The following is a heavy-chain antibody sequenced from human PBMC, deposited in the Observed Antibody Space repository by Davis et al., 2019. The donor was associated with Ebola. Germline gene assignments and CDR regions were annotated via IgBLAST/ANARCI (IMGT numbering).Heavy chain of an antibody. V-gene: IGHV4-4*02. CDR1: GGSISSSNW. Sequence: SETLSLTCAVSGGSISSSNWWSWVRQPPGKGLEWIGEIYHSGSTNYNPSLKSRVTISVDKSKNQFSLKLSSVTAADTAVYYCVRGNPCSGGSCYSGGDTFDIWGQGTMVTVSS. CDR3: VRGNPCSGGSCYSGGDTFDI. J-gene: IGHJ3*02. CDR2: IYHSGST. D-gene: IGHD2-15*01.